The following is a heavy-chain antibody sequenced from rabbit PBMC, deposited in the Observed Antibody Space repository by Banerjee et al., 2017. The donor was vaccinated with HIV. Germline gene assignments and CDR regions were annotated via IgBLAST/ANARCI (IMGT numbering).Heavy chain of an antibody. V-gene: IGHV1S40*01. D-gene: IGHD8-1*01. CDR1: GFSFSSTYY. Sequence: QSMEESGGDLVKPGASLTLTCTASGFSFSSTYYMCWVRQAPGKGLEWIGCIHTAAGTTSYASWAKGRFTISKTSSTTVTLQMTSLTAADTATYFCARRYENSDYTDLWGPGTLVTVS. J-gene: IGHJ4*01. CDR2: IHTAAGTT. CDR3: ARRYENSDYTDL.